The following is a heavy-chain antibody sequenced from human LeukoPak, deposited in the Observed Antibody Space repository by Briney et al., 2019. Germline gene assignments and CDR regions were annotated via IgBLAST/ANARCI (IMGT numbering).Heavy chain of an antibody. J-gene: IGHJ5*02. Sequence: PSETLSLTCTVSGGSISSYYWSWIRQPPGKGLEWIGSIYYSGSTYYNPSLKSRVTISVDTSKNQFSLKLSSVTAADTAVYYCAREGLAMVRGVLPKEAWGWFDPWGQGTLVTVSS. D-gene: IGHD3-10*01. CDR3: AREGLAMVRGVLPKEAWGWFDP. CDR2: IYYSGST. V-gene: IGHV4-59*12. CDR1: GGSISSYY.